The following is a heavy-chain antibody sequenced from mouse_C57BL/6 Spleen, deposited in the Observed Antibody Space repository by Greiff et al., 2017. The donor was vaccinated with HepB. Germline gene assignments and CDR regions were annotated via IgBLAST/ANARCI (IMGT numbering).Heavy chain of an antibody. CDR2: INPSSGYT. CDR3: ARKDYDYDGYFDV. J-gene: IGHJ1*03. CDR1: GYTFTSYT. Sequence: QVHVKQSGAELARPGASVKMSCKASGYTFTSYTMHWVKQRPGQGLEWIGYINPSSGYTKYNQKFKDKATLTADKSSSTAYMQLSSLTSEDSAVDYCARKDYDYDGYFDVWGTGTTVTVSS. V-gene: IGHV1-4*01. D-gene: IGHD2-4*01.